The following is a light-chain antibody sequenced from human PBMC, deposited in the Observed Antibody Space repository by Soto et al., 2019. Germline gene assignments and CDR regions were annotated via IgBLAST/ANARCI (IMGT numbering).Light chain of an antibody. Sequence: EIVVTQSPATLSVSPGERATLSCRASQSVSSNLAWYQQKPGQAPRLLIYGASNMATGIPDRFSGSGSGTDFTLTISRLEPEDFAVYYCQQYGSSGTFGQGTKVDIK. CDR3: QQYGSSGT. J-gene: IGKJ1*01. CDR1: QSVSSN. CDR2: GAS. V-gene: IGKV3-20*01.